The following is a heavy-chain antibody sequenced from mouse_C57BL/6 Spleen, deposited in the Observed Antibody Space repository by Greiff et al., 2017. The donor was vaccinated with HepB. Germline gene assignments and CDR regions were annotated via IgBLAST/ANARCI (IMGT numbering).Heavy chain of an antibody. V-gene: IGHV1-15*01. CDR1: GYTFTDYE. CDR2: IDPETGGT. Sequence: QVQLQQSGAELVRPGASVTLSCKASGYTFTDYEMLWVKQTPVHGLEWIGAIDPETGGTAYNQKFKGKAILTADKSSSTAYMELRSLTSEDSAVYYCTRWNYGSSHYYAMDYWGQGTSVTVSS. D-gene: IGHD1-1*01. J-gene: IGHJ4*01. CDR3: TRWNYGSSHYYAMDY.